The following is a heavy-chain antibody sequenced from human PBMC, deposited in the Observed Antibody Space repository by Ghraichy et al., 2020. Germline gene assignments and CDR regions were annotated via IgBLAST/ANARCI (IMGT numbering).Heavy chain of an antibody. V-gene: IGHV3-74*01. J-gene: IGHJ4*02. CDR3: TRIEDPGV. CDR2: INRDGSTT. D-gene: IGHD2-15*01. Sequence: GGSLRLSCAASGFTFRNYWMHWVRQVPGKGLVWIPNINRDGSTTNYADSVKGRFTISRDNAKNTLYLQMTSLRVKDTAVYYCTRIEDPGVWGQGTLVTVSS. CDR1: GFTFRNYW.